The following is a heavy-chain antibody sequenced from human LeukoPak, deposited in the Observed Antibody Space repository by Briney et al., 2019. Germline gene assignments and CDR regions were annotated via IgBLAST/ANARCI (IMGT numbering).Heavy chain of an antibody. Sequence: GGSLRLSCAASGFTFSTYAMHWVRQAPGKGLEWVAVISYDGSNKYYADSVKGRFTISRDNSKNTLYLQMSSLRAEDTAVYFCARAPRTTVTHSIDYWGQGTLVTVSS. V-gene: IGHV3-30-3*01. CDR3: ARAPRTTVTHSIDY. D-gene: IGHD4-17*01. CDR2: ISYDGSNK. CDR1: GFTFSTYA. J-gene: IGHJ4*02.